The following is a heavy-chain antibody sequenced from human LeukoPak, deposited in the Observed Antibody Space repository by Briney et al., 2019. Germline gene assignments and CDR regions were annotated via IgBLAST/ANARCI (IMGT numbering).Heavy chain of an antibody. CDR2: IYYSGST. D-gene: IGHD3-3*01. CDR1: GGSISSYY. V-gene: IGHV4-59*01. Sequence: SETLSLTCTVSGGSISSYYWSWIRQPPGKGLEWIGYIYYSGSTNYNPSLKSRVTISVDTSKNQFSLKLSSVTAADTAVYYCARGKSRYDFWSGYPRYFDYWGQGTLVTVSS. J-gene: IGHJ4*02. CDR3: ARGKSRYDFWSGYPRYFDY.